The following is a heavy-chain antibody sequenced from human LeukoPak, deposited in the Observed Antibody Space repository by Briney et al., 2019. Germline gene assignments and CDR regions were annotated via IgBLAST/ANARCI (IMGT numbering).Heavy chain of an antibody. CDR1: GGTFSSYA. J-gene: IGHJ4*02. CDR2: IIPIFGTA. D-gene: IGHD5-18*01. Sequence: SVKVSCKASGGTFSSYAISWVRQAPGQGLEWMGGIIPIFGTANYAQKFQGRVTITTDESTSTAYMELSSLRSEDTAVYYCARSPLDTAMVPRFDYWGQGTLVTVSS. V-gene: IGHV1-69*05. CDR3: ARSPLDTAMVPRFDY.